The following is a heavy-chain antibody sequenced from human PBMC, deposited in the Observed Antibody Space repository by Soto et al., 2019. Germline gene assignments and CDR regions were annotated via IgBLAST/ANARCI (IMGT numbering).Heavy chain of an antibody. CDR2: MNPNSGNT. CDR1: GYTFTSYD. V-gene: IGHV1-8*01. J-gene: IGHJ6*03. Sequence: QVQLVQSGAEVKKPGASVKVSCKASGYTFTSYDSNWVRQATGQGLEWMGWMNPNSGNTGYAQKLQGRVTMTRNTSISTAYMEVSSLRSEDTAVYYCARVKEGTTYYYYYYMDVWGKGTTVTVSS. D-gene: IGHD4-17*01. CDR3: ARVKEGTTYYYYYYMDV.